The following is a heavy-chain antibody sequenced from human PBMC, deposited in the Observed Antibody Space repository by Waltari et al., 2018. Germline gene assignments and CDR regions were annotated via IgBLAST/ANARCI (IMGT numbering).Heavy chain of an antibody. J-gene: IGHJ5*01. D-gene: IGHD5-12*01. Sequence: EVKVLESGGGSAQPGGSLRLSCAASGFIFGNYGMNWVRLAPGKGLEWVSGISGGGDETFYADSVKGRFTSSRENSNNMVFLQMSGLRGEDTAVYYCAKDVADISVRPNWFDSWGQGAVVTVSS. CDR2: ISGGGDET. CDR3: AKDVADISVRPNWFDS. V-gene: IGHV3-23*01. CDR1: GFIFGNYG.